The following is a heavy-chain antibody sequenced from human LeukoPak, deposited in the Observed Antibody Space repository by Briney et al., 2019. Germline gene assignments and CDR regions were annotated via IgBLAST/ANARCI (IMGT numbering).Heavy chain of an antibody. CDR2: MNPNSGNT. J-gene: IGHJ4*02. D-gene: IGHD3-9*01. CDR3: ARVLRYFDWSKFDY. V-gene: IGHV1-8*01. CDR1: GYTFTSYD. Sequence: GASVKVSCKASGYTFTSYDINWVRQATGQGLEWMRWMNPNSGNTGYAQKFQGRVTMTRNTSISTAYMELSSLRSEDTAVYYCARVLRYFDWSKFDYWGQGTLVTVSS.